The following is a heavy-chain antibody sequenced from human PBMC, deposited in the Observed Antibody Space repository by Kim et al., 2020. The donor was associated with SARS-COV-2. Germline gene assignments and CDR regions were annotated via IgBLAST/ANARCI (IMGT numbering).Heavy chain of an antibody. J-gene: IGHJ4*02. D-gene: IGHD1-26*01. CDR2: I. Sequence: IYYADSVKGRFTISRDNAKNSLYLQMNSLRAEDTAVYYCARDKGRGVGGYWGQGTLVTVSS. V-gene: IGHV3-11*04. CDR3: ARDKGRGVGGY.